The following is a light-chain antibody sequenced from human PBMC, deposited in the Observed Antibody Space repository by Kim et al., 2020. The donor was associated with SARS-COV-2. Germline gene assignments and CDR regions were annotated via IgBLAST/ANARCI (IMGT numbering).Light chain of an antibody. J-gene: IGLJ3*02. CDR1: NIGSKS. Sequence: SYELTQPPSVSVAPGKTASITCGGNNIGSKSVHWYQQKPGQAPVLVIYYDSDRPSGIPERFSGSNSGNTATLTISRVEAGDEADYYCQVWDSSSDPWVFG. CDR2: YDS. CDR3: QVWDSSSDPWV. V-gene: IGLV3-21*04.